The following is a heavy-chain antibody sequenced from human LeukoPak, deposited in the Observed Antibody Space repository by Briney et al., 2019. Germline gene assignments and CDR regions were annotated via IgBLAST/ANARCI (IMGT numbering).Heavy chain of an antibody. D-gene: IGHD6-13*01. CDR2: ISGSGGST. CDR1: GFTFDDYA. CDR3: AKRGAYSSSWRSNYYMDV. Sequence: GRSLRLSCAASGFTFDDYAMHWVRQAPGKGLEWVSAISGSGGSTYYADSVKGRFTISRDNSKNTLYLQMNSLRAEDTAVYYCAKRGAYSSSWRSNYYMDVWGKGPRSPSP. J-gene: IGHJ6*03. V-gene: IGHV3-23*01.